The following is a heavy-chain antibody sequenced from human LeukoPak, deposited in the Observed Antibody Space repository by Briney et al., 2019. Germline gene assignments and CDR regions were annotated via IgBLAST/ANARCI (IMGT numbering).Heavy chain of an antibody. CDR2: IYYSGST. J-gene: IGHJ6*02. V-gene: IGHV4-59*11. Sequence: TSETLSLTCTVSGGSIISHHWSWIRQPPGKGLEWIGHIYYSGSTNYNPSLKSRVTISVDTSKNQFSLKLSSVTAADTAVYYCARVTPDGMDVWGQGTTVTVSS. CDR3: ARVTPDGMDV. CDR1: GGSIISHH.